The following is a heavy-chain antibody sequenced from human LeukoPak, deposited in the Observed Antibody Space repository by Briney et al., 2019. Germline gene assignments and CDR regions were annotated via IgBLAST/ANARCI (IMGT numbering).Heavy chain of an antibody. D-gene: IGHD2/OR15-2a*01. V-gene: IGHV3-23*01. J-gene: IGHJ4*02. CDR3: ARAYDSHLSMTDY. CDR1: GFTFSNYA. CDR2: ISGSGGTT. Sequence: VGSLRLSCAGSGFTFSNYAMNWVRQAPGKGLEWVSVISGSGGTTYYADSVKGRFTISRDNSKNTLYLQMNDLRAEDTALYYCARAYDSHLSMTDYWGQGTLVTVSS.